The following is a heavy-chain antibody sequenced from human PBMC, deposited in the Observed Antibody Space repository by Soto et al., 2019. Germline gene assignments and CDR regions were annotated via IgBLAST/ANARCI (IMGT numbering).Heavy chain of an antibody. V-gene: IGHV4-4*07. Sequence: SETLSLTCTVSGDSISNYYWSWIRQPAGRRLEWLGRIYPNGGTNFNPSLKSRVSMSLDTSKNQFSLRLTPVTAADTAVYFCAPERGRAYFRCFKHWGPGTLVTVSS. D-gene: IGHD1-26*01. J-gene: IGHJ4*02. CDR1: GDSISNYY. CDR2: IYPNGGT. CDR3: APERGRAYFRCFKH.